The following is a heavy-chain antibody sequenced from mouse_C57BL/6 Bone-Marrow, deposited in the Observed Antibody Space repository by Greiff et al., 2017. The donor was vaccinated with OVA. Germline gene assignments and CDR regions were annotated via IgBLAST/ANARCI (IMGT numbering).Heavy chain of an antibody. CDR3: TRGSTTVSDY. CDR2: IDPETGGT. V-gene: IGHV1-15*01. CDR1: GYTFTDYE. D-gene: IGHD1-1*01. Sequence: QVHVKQSGAELVRPGASVTLSCKASGYTFTDYEMHWVKQTPVHGLEWIGAIDPETGGTAYNQKFKGKAILTADKSSSTAYMELRSLTSEDSAVYYCTRGSTTVSDYWGQGTTLTVSS. J-gene: IGHJ2*01.